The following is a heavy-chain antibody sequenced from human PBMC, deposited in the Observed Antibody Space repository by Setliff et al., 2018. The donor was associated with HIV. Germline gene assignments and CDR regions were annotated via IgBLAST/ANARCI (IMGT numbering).Heavy chain of an antibody. D-gene: IGHD3-10*01. V-gene: IGHV4-4*07. CDR1: GASISTYY. CDR3: ARQGSLITMVRGVTQAPTWFDP. CDR2: FQISGST. Sequence: TLSLTCTVSGASISTYYWNWIRQPAGKGLEWIGRFQISGSTNYNPSLKSRVTISVHTSKNQFSLKLSSVTAADTAVYYCARQGSLITMVRGVTQAPTWFDPRGQGTLVPVSS. J-gene: IGHJ5*02.